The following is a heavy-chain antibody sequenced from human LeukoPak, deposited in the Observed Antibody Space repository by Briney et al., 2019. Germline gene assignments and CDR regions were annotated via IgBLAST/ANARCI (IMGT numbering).Heavy chain of an antibody. CDR3: AICCSGRVSLSVNY. Sequence: GGSLRLSCAASGFTFSSYSMNWVRQAPGKGLEWVSSISSSSSYIYYADSVKGRFTISRDNAKNSLYLQMNSLRAEDTAVYYCAICCSGRVSLSVNYWGQGTLVTVSS. V-gene: IGHV3-21*01. CDR2: ISSSSSYI. CDR1: GFTFSSYS. D-gene: IGHD6-19*01. J-gene: IGHJ4*02.